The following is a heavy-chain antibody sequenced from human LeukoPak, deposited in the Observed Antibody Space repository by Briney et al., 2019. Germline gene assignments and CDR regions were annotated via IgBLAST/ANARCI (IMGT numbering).Heavy chain of an antibody. CDR3: ARDPYSGAYGSDYYYYMDV. CDR1: GFSFSNYN. V-gene: IGHV3-21*01. J-gene: IGHJ6*03. D-gene: IGHD1-26*01. CDR2: ITSSGSHI. Sequence: GGSLRLSCAASGFSFSNYNMNWARLAPGKGLEWVSSITSSGSHIFYADSVEGRFTISRDNAENSLYLQMNSLRAEDTAVYFCARDPYSGAYGSDYYYYMDVWGKGTTVTVSS.